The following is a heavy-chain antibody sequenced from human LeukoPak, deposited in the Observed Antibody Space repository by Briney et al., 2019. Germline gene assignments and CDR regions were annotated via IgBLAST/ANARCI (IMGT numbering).Heavy chain of an antibody. J-gene: IGHJ4*02. CDR2: IRYDGSNK. CDR1: GFTFSSYG. D-gene: IGHD3-22*01. V-gene: IGHV3-30*02. Sequence: GGSLRLSCAASGFTFSSYGMHWVRQAPGKGLERVAFIRYDGSNKYYADSVKGRFTISRDNSKNTLYLQMNSLRAEDTAVYYCATNGDYYDSSGYPEDYWGQGTLVTVSS. CDR3: ATNGDYYDSSGYPEDY.